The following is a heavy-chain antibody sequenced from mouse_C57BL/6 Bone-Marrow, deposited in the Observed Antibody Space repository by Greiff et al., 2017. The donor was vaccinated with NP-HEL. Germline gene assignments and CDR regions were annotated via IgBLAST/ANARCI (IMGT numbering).Heavy chain of an antibody. CDR1: GYTFTSYG. CDR3: AREAYYSKGYAMDY. Sequence: VQLKQSGAELARPGASVKLSCKASGYTFTSYGISWVKQRTGQGLEWIGEIYPRSGNTYYNEKFKGKATLTADKSSSTAYMELRSLTSEDSAVYFCAREAYYSKGYAMDYWGQGTSVTVSS. J-gene: IGHJ4*01. D-gene: IGHD2-5*01. V-gene: IGHV1-81*01. CDR2: IYPRSGNT.